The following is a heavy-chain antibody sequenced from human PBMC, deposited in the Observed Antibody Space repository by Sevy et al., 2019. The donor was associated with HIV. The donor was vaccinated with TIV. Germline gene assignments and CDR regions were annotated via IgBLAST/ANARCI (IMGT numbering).Heavy chain of an antibody. CDR2: ISYDGSNK. CDR1: GFTFSSYA. D-gene: IGHD3-10*01. Sequence: GGSLRLSCAASGFTFSSYAMHWVRQAPGKGLEWVAVISYDGSNKYYADSVKGRFTISRDNSKNTRYLQMNSLRAEDTAVYYCARDYYYQLLYDLPYYYGSGMGYWGQGTLVTVSS. J-gene: IGHJ4*02. V-gene: IGHV3-30*04. CDR3: ARDYYYQLLYDLPYYYGSGMGY.